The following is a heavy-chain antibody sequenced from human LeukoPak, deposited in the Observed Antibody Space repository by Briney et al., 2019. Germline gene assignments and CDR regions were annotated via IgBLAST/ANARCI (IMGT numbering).Heavy chain of an antibody. CDR3: ARVSTYYDFWSGHYYFDY. CDR1: GFTFSSYW. J-gene: IGHJ4*02. D-gene: IGHD3-3*01. V-gene: IGHV3-7*01. Sequence: GGSLRLSCAASGFTFSSYWMSWVRQAPGKGLEWVANINQDGSEKYYVDSVKGGFTISRDNAKNSLYLQMNSLRAEDTAVYYCARVSTYYDFWSGHYYFDYWGQGALVTVSS. CDR2: INQDGSEK.